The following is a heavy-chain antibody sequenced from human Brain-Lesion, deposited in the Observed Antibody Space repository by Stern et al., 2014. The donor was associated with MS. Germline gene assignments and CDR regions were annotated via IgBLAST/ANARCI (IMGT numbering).Heavy chain of an antibody. J-gene: IGHJ4*02. V-gene: IGHV3-74*01. Sequence: EVQLVESGGGLVQPGGSLRLSCAASGFTFSNSWMHWVRQAPGKGLLWVSRINRDGSTTTYADSVKGRFTISRDNAKNTLYLQMSSLRAEDTAVYYCTILSGPYDHWGQGTLVTVSS. D-gene: IGHD3-10*01. CDR3: TILSGPYDH. CDR1: GFTFSNSW. CDR2: INRDGSTT.